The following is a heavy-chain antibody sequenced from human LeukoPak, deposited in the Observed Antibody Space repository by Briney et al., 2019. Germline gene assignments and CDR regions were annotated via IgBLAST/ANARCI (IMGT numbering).Heavy chain of an antibody. V-gene: IGHV3-21*01. CDR2: ISKGSGYI. CDR1: GITFSSYG. D-gene: IGHD3-10*01. Sequence: PGGSLRLSCAASGITFSSYGMSWVRQAPGKGLEWVSSISKGSGYIYQTDSVKGRFTISRDNAKNSLFLEMNSLRVEDTAVYYCVRDMGRESIFDYWGQGTLVTVSS. J-gene: IGHJ4*02. CDR3: VRDMGRESIFDY.